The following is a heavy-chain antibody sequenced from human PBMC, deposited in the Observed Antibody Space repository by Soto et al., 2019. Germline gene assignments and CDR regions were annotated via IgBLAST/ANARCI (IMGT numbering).Heavy chain of an antibody. J-gene: IGHJ3*02. V-gene: IGHV4-39*01. D-gene: IGHD2-21*01. CDR1: GGSISSSSYY. Sequence: QLQLQESGPGLVKPSETLSLTCTVSGGSISSSSYYWGWIRQPPGKGLEWIGSIYYSGSTYYNPSLKIRVTISVDTSKNQFSLKLSSVTAADTAVYYCARHNNGGNSLGAFDIWGQGTMVTVSS. CDR2: IYYSGST. CDR3: ARHNNGGNSLGAFDI.